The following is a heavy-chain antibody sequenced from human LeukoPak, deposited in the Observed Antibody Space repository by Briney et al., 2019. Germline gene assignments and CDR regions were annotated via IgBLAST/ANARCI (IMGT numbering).Heavy chain of an antibody. Sequence: GGSLRLSCEASGFILSTAWMTWVRQAPGKGLEWVALINPDGSERYYVDSVKGRFTISRDNARNSLYLQMDSLRDDDTAMYFCTRDLAAVPGPRMDVWGQGTTVTVSS. D-gene: IGHD6-19*01. V-gene: IGHV3-7*03. J-gene: IGHJ6*02. CDR1: GFILSTAW. CDR3: TRDLAAVPGPRMDV. CDR2: INPDGSER.